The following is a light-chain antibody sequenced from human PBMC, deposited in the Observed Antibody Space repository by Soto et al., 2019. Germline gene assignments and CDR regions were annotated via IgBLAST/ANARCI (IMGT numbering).Light chain of an antibody. V-gene: IGKV3-11*01. CDR1: QSVSRY. J-gene: IGKJ5*01. Sequence: EITLTPSPATLTFPPGNRAIPSCRARQSVSRYLAWYQQKPDQAPRLLIYDASYRATGIPARFSGSGSGTDFTLTISSLEPEDFAIYYCQQRSKYITFGQGTRLEI. CDR3: QQRSKYIT. CDR2: DAS.